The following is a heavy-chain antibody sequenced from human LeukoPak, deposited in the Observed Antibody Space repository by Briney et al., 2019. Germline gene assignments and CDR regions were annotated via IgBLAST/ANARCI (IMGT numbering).Heavy chain of an antibody. CDR2: ISYDGSNK. J-gene: IGHJ4*02. Sequence: GRSLRLYCAASGFTFSSYAMHWVRQAPGKGLEWVAVISYDGSNKYYADSVKGRFTISRDNSKNTLYLQMNSLRAEDTAVYYCARGLGYCSSTSCYYSYFDYWGQGTLVTVSS. D-gene: IGHD2-2*01. CDR1: GFTFSSYA. V-gene: IGHV3-30-3*01. CDR3: ARGLGYCSSTSCYYSYFDY.